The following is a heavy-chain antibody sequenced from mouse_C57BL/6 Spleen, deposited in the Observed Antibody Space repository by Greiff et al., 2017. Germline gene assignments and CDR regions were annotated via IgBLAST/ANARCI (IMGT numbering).Heavy chain of an antibody. J-gene: IGHJ2*01. D-gene: IGHD2-5*01. CDR2: INPGSGGT. CDR1: GYAFTNYL. V-gene: IGHV1-54*01. CDR3: ARGRSNVFDY. Sequence: VQLQQSGAELVRPGTSVKVSCKASGYAFTNYLIEWVKQRPGQGLEWIGVINPGSGGTNYNEKFKGKATLTADKSSSTAYMQLSRLTSEDSAVYFCARGRSNVFDYWGQGTTLTVSS.